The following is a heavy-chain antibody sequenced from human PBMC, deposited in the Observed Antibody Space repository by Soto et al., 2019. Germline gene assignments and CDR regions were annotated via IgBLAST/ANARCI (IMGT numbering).Heavy chain of an antibody. D-gene: IGHD6-13*01. Sequence: QVQLVQSGAEVKKPGSSVKVSCKASGGTFSSYRINWVRQAPGQGLEWVGGIVPIYRTADYAQKFQGRVTMTADESASTSYMELRRLKSQDTAVYYCVRDSGAKLSSTWGQGPRVPFSS. J-gene: IGHJ4*02. CDR3: VRDSGAKLSST. CDR1: GGTFSSYR. CDR2: IVPIYRTA. V-gene: IGHV1-69*01.